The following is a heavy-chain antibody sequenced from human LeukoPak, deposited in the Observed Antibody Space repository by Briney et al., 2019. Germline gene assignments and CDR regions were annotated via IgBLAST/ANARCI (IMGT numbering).Heavy chain of an antibody. CDR3: ARDILTKQAYSGYDN. J-gene: IGHJ4*02. Sequence: GGSLRLSCAASGFTFSTYWMHWVRQAPGTGLVWVSLINSDGSSTNYADSVKGRFTISRDNAKNTLYLQMNSLRAEDTAVYYCARDILTKQAYSGYDNWGQGTLVTVSS. CDR2: INSDGSST. D-gene: IGHD5-12*01. V-gene: IGHV3-74*01. CDR1: GFTFSTYW.